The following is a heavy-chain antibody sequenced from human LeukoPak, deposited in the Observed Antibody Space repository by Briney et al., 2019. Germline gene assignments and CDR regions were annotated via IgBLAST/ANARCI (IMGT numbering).Heavy chain of an antibody. CDR3: ARAYGSGSYYQVDY. J-gene: IGHJ4*02. V-gene: IGHV4-59*01. D-gene: IGHD3-10*01. CDR2: IYYSGST. CDR1: GGSISSYY. Sequence: PSETLSLTCTVSGGSISSYYWSWIRQPPGKGLEWIGYIYYSGSTNYNPSLKSRVTISVDTSKNQFSLKLSSVTAADTAVYYCARAYGSGSYYQVDYWGQGTLVTVSS.